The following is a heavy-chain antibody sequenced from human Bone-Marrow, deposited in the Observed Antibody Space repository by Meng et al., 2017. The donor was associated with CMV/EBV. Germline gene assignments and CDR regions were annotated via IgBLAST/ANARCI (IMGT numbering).Heavy chain of an antibody. CDR3: ARDLGWNYVLYYYGMDV. D-gene: IGHD1-7*01. J-gene: IGHJ6*02. CDR1: GFTFDDYG. CDR2: INWNGGST. V-gene: IGHV3-20*04. Sequence: GGSLRLSCAASGFTFDDYGMSWVRQAPGKGLEWVSGINWNGGSTGYADSVKGRFTISRDNAKNSLYLQMNSLRAEDTALYYCARDLGWNYVLYYYGMDVWGQGTTVTGSS.